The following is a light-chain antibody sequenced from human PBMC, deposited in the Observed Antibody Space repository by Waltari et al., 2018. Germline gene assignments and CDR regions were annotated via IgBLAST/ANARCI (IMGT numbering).Light chain of an antibody. CDR2: GAS. CDR3: QQSKEVPFT. CDR1: QSVGNN. J-gene: IGKJ2*01. V-gene: IGKV3-15*01. Sequence: EVMMTQSPATLSVSPGERATLSCRASQSVGNNLAWFQERPGQAPRLLIFGASTRATGIPARFTGSGSGTEFTLTISSLQPDDFATYYCQQSKEVPFTFGQGTKLEIK.